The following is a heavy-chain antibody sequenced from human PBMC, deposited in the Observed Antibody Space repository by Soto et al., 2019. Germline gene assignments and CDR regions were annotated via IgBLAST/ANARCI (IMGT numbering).Heavy chain of an antibody. CDR2: IWYDGSNK. CDR1: GFTFSSYG. J-gene: IGHJ6*02. D-gene: IGHD3-22*01. Sequence: PGGSLRLSCAASGFTFSSYGMHWVRQAPGKGLEWVAVIWYDGSNKYYADPVKGRFTISRDNSKNTLYLQMNSLRAEDTAVYYCARATYSNYDSSGYYYSYYYYGMDVWGQGTTVTVSS. V-gene: IGHV3-33*01. CDR3: ARATYSNYDSSGYYYSYYYYGMDV.